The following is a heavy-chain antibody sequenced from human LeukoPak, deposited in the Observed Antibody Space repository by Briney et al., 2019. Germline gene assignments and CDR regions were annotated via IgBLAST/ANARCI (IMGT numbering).Heavy chain of an antibody. D-gene: IGHD2-2*01. V-gene: IGHV3-23*01. Sequence: GGSLRLSCAASGFTFTSYAMNWVRQTPGKGLEWASAIGGGGAPTYYADSVKGRFTISRDNSRNTLYLQMNSLRAEDTALYYCVKDLPCTSASCYLRFDSWGQGTLVTVSS. CDR3: VKDLPCTSASCYLRFDS. CDR1: GFTFTSYA. J-gene: IGHJ4*02. CDR2: IGGGGAPT.